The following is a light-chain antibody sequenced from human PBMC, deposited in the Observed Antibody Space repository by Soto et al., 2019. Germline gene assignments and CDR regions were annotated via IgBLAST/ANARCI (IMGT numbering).Light chain of an antibody. CDR3: QQLNTYPPWT. V-gene: IGKV1-5*03. CDR1: QSISHW. CDR2: KAS. Sequence: DIQMTQSPSTLSASVGDRVTITCRASQSISHWVAWYQQKPGKVPKLLIYKASTLKSGVPSRFSGSGSGTEFTLTISSLQPDDSATYYCQQLNTYPPWTFGQGTKVDIK. J-gene: IGKJ1*01.